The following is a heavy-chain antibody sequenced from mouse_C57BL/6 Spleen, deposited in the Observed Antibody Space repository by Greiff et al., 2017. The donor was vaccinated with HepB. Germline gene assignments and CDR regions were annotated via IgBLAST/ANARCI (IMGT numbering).Heavy chain of an antibody. V-gene: IGHV1-18*01. CDR2: INPNNGGT. D-gene: IGHD2-3*01. Sequence: EVQRMESGPELVKPGASVKIPCKASGYTFTDYNMDWVKQSHGKSLEWIGDINPNNGGTIYNQKFKGKATLTVDKSSSTAYMELRSLTSEDTAVYYCARYDQLYAMDYWGQGTSVTVSS. CDR3: ARYDQLYAMDY. CDR1: GYTFTDYN. J-gene: IGHJ4*01.